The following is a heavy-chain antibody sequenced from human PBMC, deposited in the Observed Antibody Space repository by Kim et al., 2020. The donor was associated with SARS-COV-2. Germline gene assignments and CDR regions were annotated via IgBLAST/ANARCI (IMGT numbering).Heavy chain of an antibody. CDR3: ARVVAYYGSGSYYGGYYYYGMDG. J-gene: IGHJ6*02. V-gene: IGHV4-39*07. CDR2: IYYSGST. Sequence: SETLSLTCTVSGGSISSSSYYWGWIRQPPGKGLEWIGSIYYSGSTYYNPSLKSRVTISVDTSKNQFSLKLSSVTAADTAVYYCARVVAYYGSGSYYGGYYYYGMDGWGQGTTVTVSS. D-gene: IGHD3-10*01. CDR1: GGSISSSSYY.